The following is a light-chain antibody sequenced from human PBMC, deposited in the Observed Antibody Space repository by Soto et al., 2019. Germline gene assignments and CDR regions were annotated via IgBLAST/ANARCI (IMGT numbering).Light chain of an antibody. V-gene: IGKV3-15*01. J-gene: IGKJ5*01. CDR2: GAS. CDR3: QQYSDWPLT. CDR1: QSVSSS. Sequence: ERVMTQSPATLSVSPGERATLSCRASQSVSSSLAWYQQKPGHAPRLLIYGASTRATGIPARFSGSGSGTEFTHTISSLQSEDFAVYYCQQYSDWPLTFGQGTRLEIK.